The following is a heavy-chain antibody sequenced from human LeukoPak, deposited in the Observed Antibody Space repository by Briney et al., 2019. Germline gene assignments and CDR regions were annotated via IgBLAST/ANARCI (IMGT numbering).Heavy chain of an antibody. V-gene: IGHV1-2*02. J-gene: IGHJ3*02. D-gene: IGHD2/OR15-2a*01. CDR1: GYTFTCYY. Sequence: GASVTVSCKASGYTFTCYYMHWVRQAPGQGLEWMGWINPNSGGTNYAQKFQGRVTMTSDTSISTAYMELSRLRSDDTAVYYCARELLLGRPSDAFDIWGQGTMVTVSS. CDR3: ARELLLGRPSDAFDI. CDR2: INPNSGGT.